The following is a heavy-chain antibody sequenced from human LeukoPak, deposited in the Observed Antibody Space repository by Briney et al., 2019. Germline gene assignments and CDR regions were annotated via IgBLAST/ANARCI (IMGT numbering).Heavy chain of an antibody. J-gene: IGHJ4*02. CDR1: GFTFRSYS. V-gene: IGHV3-21*01. D-gene: IGHD1-26*01. Sequence: GGSLRLSCAASGFTFRSYSMNWVRQAPGKGLEWVSSISSSSSYIYYADSVKGRFTISRDNAKNSLYLQMNSLRAEDTAVYYCATQWELAFDYWGQGTLVTVSS. CDR2: ISSSSSYI. CDR3: ATQWELAFDY.